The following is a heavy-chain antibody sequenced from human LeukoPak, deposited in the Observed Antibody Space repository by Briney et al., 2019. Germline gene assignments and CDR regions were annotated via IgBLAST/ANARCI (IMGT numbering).Heavy chain of an antibody. J-gene: IGHJ5*02. CDR2: IYPGDSDT. Sequence: HGESLKISCKGSGYSFTTYWIGWVRQMPGKGLEWMGIIYPGDSDTRYSPSFQGQVTISADKSISTAYLQWNSLKASDTAMYYCARYGSGDGNWFDPWGQGTLVTVSS. D-gene: IGHD3-10*01. CDR1: GYSFTTYW. CDR3: ARYGSGDGNWFDP. V-gene: IGHV5-51*01.